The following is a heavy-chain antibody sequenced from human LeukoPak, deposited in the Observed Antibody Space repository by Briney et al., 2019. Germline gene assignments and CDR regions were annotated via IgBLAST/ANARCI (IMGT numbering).Heavy chain of an antibody. CDR2: ISAYNGNT. V-gene: IGHV1-18*01. J-gene: IGHJ6*03. D-gene: IGHD2-2*01. Sequence: ASVKVSCKASGGTFSSYAISWVRQAPGQGLEWMGWISAYNGNTTYAQKLQGRVTMTTDTSTSTAYMELRSLRSDDTAVYYCARDSVPAAKGDYYYYYMDVWGRGTTVTVSS. CDR1: GGTFSSYA. CDR3: ARDSVPAAKGDYYYYYMDV.